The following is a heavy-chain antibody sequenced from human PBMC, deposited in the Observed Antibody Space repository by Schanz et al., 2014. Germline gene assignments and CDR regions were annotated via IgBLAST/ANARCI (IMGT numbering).Heavy chain of an antibody. CDR1: GFTFSTYA. D-gene: IGHD1-20*01. V-gene: IGHV3-23*04. CDR3: ARRITGTHHNPYYHGMDV. CDR2: ISGSGVIT. Sequence: EVQLVESGGGLVQPGGSLRLSCATSGFTFSTYAMSWVRQAPGKGLEWVSGISGSGVITYYEDSVKGRFTISRDNSKNTLYLQMNSLRAEDTAIYYCARRITGTHHNPYYHGMDVWGQGTTVTVSS. J-gene: IGHJ6*02.